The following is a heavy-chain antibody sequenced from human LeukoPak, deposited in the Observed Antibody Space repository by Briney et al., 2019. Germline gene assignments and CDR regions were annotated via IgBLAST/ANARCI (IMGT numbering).Heavy chain of an antibody. Sequence: SETLSLTCTVSGGSITNSSYYWDWIRQPPGKGLEWIGSCFYSGSTFYNPPLKSRITISVDTSQNQFSLRLRSVTAADTAVYYCARDQNYYGSGSYYNWGQGTLVTVSS. CDR3: ARDQNYYGSGSYYN. CDR2: CFYSGST. J-gene: IGHJ4*02. V-gene: IGHV4-39*07. D-gene: IGHD3-10*01. CDR1: GGSITNSSYY.